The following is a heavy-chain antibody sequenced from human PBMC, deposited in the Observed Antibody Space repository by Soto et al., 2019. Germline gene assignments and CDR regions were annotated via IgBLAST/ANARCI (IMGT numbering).Heavy chain of an antibody. V-gene: IGHV1-3*01. Sequence: ASVKVSCKASGYTFTSYAMHWVRQAPGQRLEGMGWINAGNGNTKYSQKFQGRVTITRGTSASTAYMDLSRRSSEDTAVYYCARSSSSGYSSSSDYWGQGTLVTVAS. D-gene: IGHD6-6*01. J-gene: IGHJ4*02. CDR1: GYTFTSYA. CDR3: ARSSSSGYSSSSDY. CDR2: INAGNGNT.